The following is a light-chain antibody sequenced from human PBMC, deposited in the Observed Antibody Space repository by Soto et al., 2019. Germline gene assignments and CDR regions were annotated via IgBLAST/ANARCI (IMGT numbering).Light chain of an antibody. Sequence: QSVLTQPPSASGSPGQSVTISCTGTSSDVGGYNHVSWLQQHPGRAPKFLIYDVSKRPSGVPDRFSGSTSGNTASLTVSGLQAEDEADYYCWSHAGGTTVFGGGTKVTVL. CDR1: SSDVGGYNH. CDR2: DVS. CDR3: WSHAGGTTV. V-gene: IGLV2-8*01. J-gene: IGLJ1*01.